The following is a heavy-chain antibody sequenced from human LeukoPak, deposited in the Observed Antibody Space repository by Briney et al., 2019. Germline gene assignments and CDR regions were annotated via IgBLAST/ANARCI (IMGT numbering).Heavy chain of an antibody. Sequence: ASVKVSCTASGSIFTNYGINWVRQAPGQGLEWKGWISAYNGNTKYTQKLQDRGTMTTDTSTSKAYMELQTLSSDATAVYLCDRAGYSKFVDDLDDWVQGSLVSVSS. CDR3: DRAGYSKFVDDLDD. D-gene: IGHD1-26*01. CDR1: GSIFTNYG. CDR2: ISAYNGNT. V-gene: IGHV1-18*01. J-gene: IGHJ4*02.